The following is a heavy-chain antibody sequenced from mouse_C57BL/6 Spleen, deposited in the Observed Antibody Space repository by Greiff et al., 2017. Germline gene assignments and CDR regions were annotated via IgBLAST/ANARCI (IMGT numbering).Heavy chain of an antibody. Sequence: VKLVESGAELARPGASVKLSCKASGYTFTSYGISWVKQRTGQGLEWIGEIYPRSGNTYYNEKFKGKATLTADKSSSTAYMELRSLTSEDSAVXFCARRGDWYFDVWGTGTTVTVSS. CDR1: GYTFTSYG. CDR2: IYPRSGNT. J-gene: IGHJ1*03. V-gene: IGHV1-81*01. CDR3: ARRGDWYFDV.